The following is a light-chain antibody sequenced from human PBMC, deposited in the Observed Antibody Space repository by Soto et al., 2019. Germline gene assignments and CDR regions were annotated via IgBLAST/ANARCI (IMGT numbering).Light chain of an antibody. CDR2: DVA. CDR1: SSDVGGYNY. CDR3: CTFAGRYSYV. V-gene: IGLV2-11*01. J-gene: IGLJ1*01. Sequence: QSVLTQPASVSGSPGQSISISCTGTSSDVGGYNYVSWYQQYPGKAPKLMIYDVAKRPSGVPDRFSGSKSGNTASLTISGLQAEDEADYYCCTFAGRYSYVFGSGTKVTVL.